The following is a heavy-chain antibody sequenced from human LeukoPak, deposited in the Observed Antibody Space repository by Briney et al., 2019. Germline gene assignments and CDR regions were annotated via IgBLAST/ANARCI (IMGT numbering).Heavy chain of an antibody. J-gene: IGHJ4*02. CDR2: INHSGST. D-gene: IGHD3-3*01. V-gene: IGHV4-34*01. CDR3: ARFKSGGFSYFDS. Sequence: PSETLSLTCAVYGGSFSGYYWSWIRQPPGKGLEWIGEINHSGSTNYNPSLKSRVTMSLDTSKSQFSLKLSSVTAEDSAVYYCARFKSGGFSYFDSWGQGTLVAVSS. CDR1: GGSFSGYY.